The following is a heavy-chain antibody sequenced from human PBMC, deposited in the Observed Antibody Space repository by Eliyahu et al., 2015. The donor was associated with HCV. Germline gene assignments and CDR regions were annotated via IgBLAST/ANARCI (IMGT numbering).Heavy chain of an antibody. V-gene: IGHV4-38-2*01. CDR2: IYHSGST. J-gene: IGHJ4*02. D-gene: IGHD3-10*01. CDR3: ARGPSMVRGVLDY. Sequence: QVQLQESGPGLVKPSETLSLTCAVSGYSISSGYYWGWIRQPPGKGLEWIGSIYHSGSTYYNPSLKSRVTISVDTSKNQFSLKLSSVTAADTAVYYCARGPSMVRGVLDYWGQGTLVTVSS. CDR1: GYSISSGYY.